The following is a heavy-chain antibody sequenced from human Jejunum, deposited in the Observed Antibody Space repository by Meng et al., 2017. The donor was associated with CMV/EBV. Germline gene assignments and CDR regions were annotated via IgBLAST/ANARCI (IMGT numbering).Heavy chain of an antibody. CDR1: GGSIGSCDYS. V-gene: IGHV4-30-4*08. Sequence: QVHMHELCPGSVKPSPTLSLTCSVSGGSIGSCDYSWSWIRQPPGKGLEWIGYIHDAGSTYYNPSLKSRVDISLGTSRNHFSLTLSSVTAEDTAVYFCARGSIFVSFDSWGQGTLVTVSS. CDR3: ARGSIFVSFDS. D-gene: IGHD3-3*01. J-gene: IGHJ4*02. CDR2: IHDAGST.